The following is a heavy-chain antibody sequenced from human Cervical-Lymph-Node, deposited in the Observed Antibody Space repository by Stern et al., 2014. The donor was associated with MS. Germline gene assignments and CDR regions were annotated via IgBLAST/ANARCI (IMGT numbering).Heavy chain of an antibody. Sequence: QVQLVQSGAEVKKPGASVHVSCKASGYAFTKYAIHWVRQAPGQRLQWMGWIYGGNGNTKYSQTFQGRVAFAQDTPAPPTYMEGRELRSGDTGVYYCSGATHYDPQPRDFYYGMDVWGQGTTVIVSS. V-gene: IGHV1-3*01. CDR3: SGATHYDPQPRDFYYGMDV. CDR1: GYAFTKYA. J-gene: IGHJ6*02. D-gene: IGHD3-16*01. CDR2: IYGGNGNT.